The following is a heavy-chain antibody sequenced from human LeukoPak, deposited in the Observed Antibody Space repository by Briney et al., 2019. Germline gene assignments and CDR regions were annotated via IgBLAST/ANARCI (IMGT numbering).Heavy chain of an antibody. CDR2: ISSSGSDV. Sequence: GGSLRLSCSASGFTFSDYYMSWIRLAPGKGLEWLSYISSSGSDVYSADSVRGRFTISRDNAKNSLFLQMNSLRAEDTAVYYCARDRIAATEAGYYFYMHVWGKGTTVTVSS. CDR3: ARDRIAATEAGYYFYMHV. D-gene: IGHD6-13*01. J-gene: IGHJ6*03. CDR1: GFTFSDYY. V-gene: IGHV3-11*01.